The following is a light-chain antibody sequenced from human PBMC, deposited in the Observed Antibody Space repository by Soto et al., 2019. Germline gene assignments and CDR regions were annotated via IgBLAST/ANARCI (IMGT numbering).Light chain of an antibody. J-gene: IGKJ1*01. Sequence: DIQMTQSPTTLSASLGDRVTITCRASQGISNYLACYQQKPGKVPKLLIYAASTLPSGVPSRFSGSGSGTDFTLTISSLQPEDVAIYYCQKYNSAPWTFGKGTKVEIK. CDR3: QKYNSAPWT. CDR2: AAS. CDR1: QGISNY. V-gene: IGKV1-27*01.